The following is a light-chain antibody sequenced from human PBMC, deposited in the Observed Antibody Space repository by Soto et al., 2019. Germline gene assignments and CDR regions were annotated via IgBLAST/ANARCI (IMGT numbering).Light chain of an antibody. CDR1: QNISSY. CDR2: DAF. Sequence: DRQLTQSPSSLSASVGERVTITCRASQNISSYLNWYQDKPGKAPNLLIHDAFSLQSGVPSRFSGSGSGTDFTLTISSLQLEDIATYYCQQSYSAPITFGQGTRLEIK. V-gene: IGKV1-39*01. J-gene: IGKJ5*01. CDR3: QQSYSAPIT.